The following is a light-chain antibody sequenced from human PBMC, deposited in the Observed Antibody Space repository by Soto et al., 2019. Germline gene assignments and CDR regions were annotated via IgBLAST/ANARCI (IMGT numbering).Light chain of an antibody. CDR1: QSVTGSY. V-gene: IGKV3-20*01. CDR3: QQYGSSPRT. Sequence: EIVLTQSPGTLSLSPGERATLSCRASQSVTGSYLAWYQQRPGQAPRLLMYGASSRATGIPDRFSGSGSGTDVTLTISRLEPEDCAVYYCQQYGSSPRTFGGGTKVEIK. J-gene: IGKJ4*01. CDR2: GAS.